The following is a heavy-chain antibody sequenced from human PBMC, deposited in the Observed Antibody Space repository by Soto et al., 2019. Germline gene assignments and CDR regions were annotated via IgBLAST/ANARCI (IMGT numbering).Heavy chain of an antibody. CDR3: GDMGGKGRPGF. V-gene: IGHV4-39*01. Sequence: PSETLSLTCTVSGGSISGSDYYWGWIRQPPGRGLEWIGNIYYTGTTYYFPSLKGRVTISVDTYNNQISLRLSSVTAADTAISYWGDMGGKGRPGFGGQETRATAS. J-gene: IGHJ4*02. D-gene: IGHD3-10*01. CDR2: IYYTGTT. CDR1: GGSISGSDYY.